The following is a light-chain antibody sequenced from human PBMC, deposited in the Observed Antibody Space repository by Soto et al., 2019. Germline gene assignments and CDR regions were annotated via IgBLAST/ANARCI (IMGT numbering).Light chain of an antibody. CDR1: QSVSRSY. CDR2: GAS. Sequence: PGDLDPLSCRASQSVSRSYLGWYQQKPGQAPRLLMYGASIRAAGVPDRFSGSGSGTEFTLTISRLEPEDFTVYYCHHYETFGQGTKVDIK. J-gene: IGKJ1*01. V-gene: IGKV3-20*01. CDR3: HHYET.